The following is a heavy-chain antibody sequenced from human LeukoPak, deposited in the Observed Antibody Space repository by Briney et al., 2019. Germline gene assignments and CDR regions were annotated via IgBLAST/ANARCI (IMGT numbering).Heavy chain of an antibody. V-gene: IGHV1-46*01. CDR3: ARVLNGYNIRDYFDY. CDR1: GYTFTTYY. CDR2: INPSGGST. D-gene: IGHD5-24*01. J-gene: IGHJ4*02. Sequence: ASVKVSCKASGYTFTTYYIHWVRQAPGQGLEWMGLINPSGGSTNYAQKFQGRVTMTRDTSTSTVYMELSSLRSDDTAVYYCARVLNGYNIRDYFDYWGQGTLVTVSS.